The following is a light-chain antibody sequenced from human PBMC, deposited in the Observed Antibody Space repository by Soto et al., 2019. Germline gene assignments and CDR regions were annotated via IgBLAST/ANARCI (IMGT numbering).Light chain of an antibody. J-gene: IGKJ1*01. CDR1: QTISSW. CDR2: GAS. CDR3: LQDINYPWT. V-gene: IGKV1-5*01. Sequence: DIQMTQSPSTLSASVGDRVIITCRASQTISSWLAWYQQKPGKAPKLLIYGASTLQTRVPSRFRGSGSGTDFTLTISSLQPEDSATYYCLQDINYPWTFGQGTKVDIK.